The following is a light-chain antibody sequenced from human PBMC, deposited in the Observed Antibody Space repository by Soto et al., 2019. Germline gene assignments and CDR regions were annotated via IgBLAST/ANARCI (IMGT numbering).Light chain of an antibody. Sequence: QSALTQPASVSGSPGQSITISCTRASSDIGGYAYVSWYQQHPGRAPKLMIYDVNYRPSGVSNRFSGSESGKTASLTISGLKTEAEADFYCTSYTSSSTFYVFGAGTKVTVL. CDR3: TSYTSSSTFYV. CDR2: DVN. CDR1: SSDIGGYAY. J-gene: IGLJ1*01. V-gene: IGLV2-14*03.